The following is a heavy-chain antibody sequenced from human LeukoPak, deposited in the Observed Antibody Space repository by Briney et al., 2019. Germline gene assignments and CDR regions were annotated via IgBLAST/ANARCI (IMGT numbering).Heavy chain of an antibody. CDR1: GFNFSTYA. J-gene: IGHJ4*02. V-gene: IGHV3-30*02. D-gene: IGHD6-19*01. CDR2: IRYDGSNK. Sequence: GGSLRLSCAASGFNFSTYAMHWVRQAPGKGLEWAAFIRYDGSNKYYADSVKGRFTISRDNSKNTLYLQMNSLRAEDTAVYYCAREYSSVHFLDYWGQGTLVTVSS. CDR3: AREYSSVHFLDY.